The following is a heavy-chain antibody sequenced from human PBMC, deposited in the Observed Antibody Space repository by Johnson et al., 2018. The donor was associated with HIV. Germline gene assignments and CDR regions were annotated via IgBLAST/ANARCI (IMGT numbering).Heavy chain of an antibody. D-gene: IGHD1-1*01. J-gene: IGHJ3*02. Sequence: VQLVESGGGVVRPGGSLRLSCAASGFTFSNYAMSWVRQGPGKGLEWVSVISGSGGTTYCADSVKGRFTISRDNSENTLYLQLNFLRAEDTAIYYCAKDAWGSNWNGIFDIWGQGTFVTVSS. CDR2: ISGSGGTT. V-gene: IGHV3-23*04. CDR3: AKDAWGSNWNGIFDI. CDR1: GFTFSNYA.